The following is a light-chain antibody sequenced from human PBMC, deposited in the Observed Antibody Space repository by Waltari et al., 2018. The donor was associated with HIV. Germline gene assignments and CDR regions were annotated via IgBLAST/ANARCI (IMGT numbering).Light chain of an antibody. V-gene: IGKV1-5*03. J-gene: IGKJ1*01. CDR3: QQYNSYSQWM. Sequence: DIQMTQSPSTLSASVGDRVTIPCRASQSIRRWLAWYQQKPGKAPKLLISEASSLESGVPSRFSGSGSGTEFTLTISSLQSDDFATYHCQQYNSYSQWMFGQGTKVEIK. CDR1: QSIRRW. CDR2: EAS.